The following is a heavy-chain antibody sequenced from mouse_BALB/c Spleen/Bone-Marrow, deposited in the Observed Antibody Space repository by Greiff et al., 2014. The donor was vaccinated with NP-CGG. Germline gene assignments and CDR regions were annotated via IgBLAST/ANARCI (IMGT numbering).Heavy chain of an antibody. CDR1: GITFRNFG. V-gene: IGHV5-17*02. D-gene: IGHD3-3*01. CDR3: ARIGRARGYAMDY. J-gene: IGHJ4*01. CDR2: ISSGSSTI. Sequence: EVQLQESGGGLVQPGGSRKLSCAASGITFRNFGMHWVRQAPEKGLEWVAYISSGSSTIYYADTLKGRFTISRDNPKNTLFLRMTSLRSEDTAMYYCARIGRARGYAMDYWGQGTSVTVSS.